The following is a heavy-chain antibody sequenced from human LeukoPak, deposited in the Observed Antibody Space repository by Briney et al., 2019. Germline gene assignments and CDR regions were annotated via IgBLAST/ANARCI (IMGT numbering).Heavy chain of an antibody. V-gene: IGHV3-21*01. CDR3: AQNFYVSSGLYFDY. CDR1: GFTFSSYS. J-gene: IGHJ4*02. CDR2: ISSSSSYI. D-gene: IGHD3-22*01. Sequence: GGSLRLSCAASGFTFSSYSMNWVRQAPGKGLEWVSSISSSSSYIYYADSVKGRFTISRDNPKNSLYLQMNSLRAEDTAVYYCAQNFYVSSGLYFDYWGQGTLVTVPS.